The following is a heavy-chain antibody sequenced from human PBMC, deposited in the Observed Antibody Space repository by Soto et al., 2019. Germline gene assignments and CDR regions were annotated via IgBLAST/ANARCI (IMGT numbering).Heavy chain of an antibody. CDR1: GGSISSGDYY. Sequence: QVQLQESGPGLVKPSQTLSLTCTVSGGSISSGDYYWSWIRQPPGKGLEWIGYIYYSGSTYYNPSLKSRVTISVDTSKNQFSLKLSSVTAADTAVYYCARDRLSTLYYYGMDVWGQGTTVTVSS. CDR3: ARDRLSTLYYYGMDV. J-gene: IGHJ6*02. CDR2: IYYSGST. D-gene: IGHD2-15*01. V-gene: IGHV4-30-4*01.